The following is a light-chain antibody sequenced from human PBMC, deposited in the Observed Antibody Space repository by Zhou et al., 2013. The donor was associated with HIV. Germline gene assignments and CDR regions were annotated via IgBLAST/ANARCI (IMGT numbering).Light chain of an antibody. CDR3: QSYDSSLSVV. V-gene: IGLV1-40*01. Sequence: QSVLTQPPSVSGAPGQRVTISCTGSSSNIGAGYDVHWYQQLPGTAPKLLIYGNSNRPSGVPDRSSGSRSGTSASLAITGLQAEDEADYYCQSYDSSLSVVFGGGTKLTV. CDR1: SSNIGAGYD. J-gene: IGLJ2*01. CDR2: GNS.